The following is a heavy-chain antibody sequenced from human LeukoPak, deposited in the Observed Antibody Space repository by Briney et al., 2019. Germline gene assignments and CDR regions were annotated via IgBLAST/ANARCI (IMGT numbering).Heavy chain of an antibody. D-gene: IGHD3-22*01. CDR2: ISSSSSYI. V-gene: IGHV3-21*01. CDR3: ARDRLANYDSSKLFDY. J-gene: IGHJ4*02. Sequence: GGSLRLSCAASGFTFSSYSMNWVRQAPGKGLEWVSSISSSSSYIYYADSVKGRFTISRDNAKNSLYLQMNSLRAEDTAVYYCARDRLANYDSSKLFDYWGQGTLDTVSS. CDR1: GFTFSSYS.